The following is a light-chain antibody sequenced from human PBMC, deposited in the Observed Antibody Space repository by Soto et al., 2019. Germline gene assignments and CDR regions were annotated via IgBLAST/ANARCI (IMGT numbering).Light chain of an antibody. Sequence: IGMTQSPATLSVSPGERVTLSCRASQSVSSNLAWYQQKPGQTPRLLIYAASTRATGIPARFSGGGSGTEFTLTISSLQSEDFAVYYCQQYNNWPLTFGGGTKVDIK. J-gene: IGKJ4*01. CDR3: QQYNNWPLT. V-gene: IGKV3-15*01. CDR2: AAS. CDR1: QSVSSN.